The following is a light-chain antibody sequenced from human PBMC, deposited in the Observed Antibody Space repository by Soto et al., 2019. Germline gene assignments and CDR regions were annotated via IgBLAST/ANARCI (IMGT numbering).Light chain of an antibody. J-gene: IGKJ4*01. CDR2: KAS. CDR3: QQYNSYPS. CDR1: QSISSW. V-gene: IGKV1-5*03. Sequence: DIQMTQSPSTLSASVGDRVTITCRASQSISSWLAWYQQKPGKAPKLLIYKASSLESGVPSRFSGSGSGTEFTLTISSLQPDECATYYCQQYNSYPSFGGGTKVEIK.